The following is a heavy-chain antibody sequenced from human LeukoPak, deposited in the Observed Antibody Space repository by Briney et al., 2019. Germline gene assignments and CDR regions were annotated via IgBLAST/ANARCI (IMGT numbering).Heavy chain of an antibody. V-gene: IGHV3-30*04. J-gene: IGHJ4*02. CDR3: ARNYYDRSGYSDTFDY. D-gene: IGHD3-22*01. CDR1: GFTFSSSA. Sequence: GGSLRLSCAASGFTFSSSAMHWVRQAPGKGPEWVAFISYDGSNEYYADSVTGRFTISRDSSKNTLYLQMNSLRAEDTAVYYCARNYYDRSGYSDTFDYWGQGTLVTVSS. CDR2: ISYDGSNE.